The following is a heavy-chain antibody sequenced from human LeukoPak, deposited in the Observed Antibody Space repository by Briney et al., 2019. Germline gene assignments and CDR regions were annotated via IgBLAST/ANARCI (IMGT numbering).Heavy chain of an antibody. J-gene: IGHJ5*02. Sequence: HPGGSLRLSCAASGITFSSYGMYWVRQAPGKGLEWVAVISHDGNNKYYADSVKGRFTISRDNSKNTLYLQMNSPRAEDTAIYYCAKDAWSEGFDPWGQGTLVTVSS. CDR3: AKDAWSEGFDP. CDR1: GITFSSYG. V-gene: IGHV3-30*18. D-gene: IGHD1-1*01. CDR2: ISHDGNNK.